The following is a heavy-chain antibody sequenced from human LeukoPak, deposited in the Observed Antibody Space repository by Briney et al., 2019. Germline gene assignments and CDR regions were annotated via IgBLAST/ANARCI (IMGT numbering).Heavy chain of an antibody. V-gene: IGHV3-66*01. CDR3: ASRYYYDTRDY. D-gene: IGHD3-22*01. CDR1: GFTVSSNY. J-gene: IGHJ4*02. CDR2: IYSGGST. Sequence: GGSLRLSCAASGFTVSSNYMSWVRQAPGKGLEWVSVIYSGGSTYYVDSVKGRFTISRDNSKNTLYLQMNSLRAEDTAVYYCASRYYYDTRDYWGQGTLVTVSS.